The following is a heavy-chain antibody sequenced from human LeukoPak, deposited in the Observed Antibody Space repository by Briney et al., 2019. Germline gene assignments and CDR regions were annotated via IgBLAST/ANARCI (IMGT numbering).Heavy chain of an antibody. CDR1: GFTFSNYA. CDR3: AKEDYRNYFDY. J-gene: IGHJ4*02. Sequence: GGSLRLSCAASGFTFSNYALHWVRQAPGKGLEWVAVISYDGSNKFYADSVKGRFTISRDNSKNTLYLQMNSLRAEDTAVYYCAKEDYRNYFDYWGQGTLVTVSS. D-gene: IGHD4-11*01. CDR2: ISYDGSNK. V-gene: IGHV3-30*04.